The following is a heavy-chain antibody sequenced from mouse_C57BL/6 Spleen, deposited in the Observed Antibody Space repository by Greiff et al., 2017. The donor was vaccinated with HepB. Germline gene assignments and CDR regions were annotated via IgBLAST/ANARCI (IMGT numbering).Heavy chain of an antibody. V-gene: IGHV5-17*01. CDR2: ISSGSSTI. D-gene: IGHD6-2*01. Sequence: EVKLVESGGGLVKPGGSLKLSCAASGFTFSDYGMHWVRQAPEKGLEWVAYISSGSSTIYYADTVKGRFTISRDNAKNTLFLQMTSLRSEDTAMYYCARGRESWYFDVWGTGTTVTVSS. CDR1: GFTFSDYG. CDR3: ARGRESWYFDV. J-gene: IGHJ1*03.